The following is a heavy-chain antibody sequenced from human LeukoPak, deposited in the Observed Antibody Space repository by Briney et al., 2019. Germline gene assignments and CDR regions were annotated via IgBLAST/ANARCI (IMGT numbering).Heavy chain of an antibody. D-gene: IGHD4-17*01. J-gene: IGHJ1*01. CDR3: ARDDGVRTEYFQH. CDR2: INNDRSST. CDR1: GFSFSSFW. Sequence: PGRSLRLSCAASGFSFSSFWMHWARQAPGKGLVWVSRINNDRSSTTNADSVKGQFTISRDNAKNTLYLQMNSLRAEDTAVYYCARDDGVRTEYFQHWGQGTLVTVS. V-gene: IGHV3-74*01.